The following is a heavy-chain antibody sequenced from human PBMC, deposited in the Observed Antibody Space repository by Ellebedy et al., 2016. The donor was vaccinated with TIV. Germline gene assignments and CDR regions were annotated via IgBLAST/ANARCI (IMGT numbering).Heavy chain of an antibody. J-gene: IGHJ4*02. D-gene: IGHD1-7*01. Sequence: PGGSLRLSCAASGFSFGTYAMAWVRQAPGKGLEWVSLITYNGHTTYYADSVEGRFTVSRDNSKNTLYLQMDGLRADDTAVYYCAKDLWELSGYFDSWGQGTQVTVSS. CDR3: AKDLWELSGYFDS. V-gene: IGHV3-23*01. CDR1: GFSFGTYA. CDR2: ITYNGHTT.